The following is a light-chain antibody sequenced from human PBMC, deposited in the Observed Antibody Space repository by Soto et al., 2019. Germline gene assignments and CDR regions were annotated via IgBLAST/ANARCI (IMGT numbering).Light chain of an antibody. CDR1: QTISIY. CDR3: QHRMNWPLT. CDR2: DAS. J-gene: IGKJ5*01. Sequence: EIELTQSAATLSLSPGERATLSCRASQTISIYLLWYHQKPGQAPRLLIYDASNRATGIPARFSGSGSETDFTLTISGLEPEDFAVYYCQHRMNWPLTFGQGTRLEIK. V-gene: IGKV3-11*01.